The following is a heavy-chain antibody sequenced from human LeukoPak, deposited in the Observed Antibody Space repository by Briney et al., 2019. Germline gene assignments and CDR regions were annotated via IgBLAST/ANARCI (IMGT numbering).Heavy chain of an antibody. J-gene: IGHJ4*02. Sequence: ASVKASCKASGGTFSSYAISWVRQAPGQGLEWMGGIIPIFGTANYAQKFQGRVTITADKSTSTAYMELSSLRSEDTAVYYCARGPLRYFDWLLPPGGFDYWGQGTLVTVSS. CDR2: IIPIFGTA. CDR3: ARGPLRYFDWLLPPGGFDY. V-gene: IGHV1-69*06. CDR1: GGTFSSYA. D-gene: IGHD3-9*01.